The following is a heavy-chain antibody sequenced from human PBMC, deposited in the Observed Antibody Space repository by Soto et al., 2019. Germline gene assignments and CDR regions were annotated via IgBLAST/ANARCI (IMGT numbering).Heavy chain of an antibody. CDR3: ARGRTGTTSYFDY. V-gene: IGHV1-2*02. Sequence: QVQLVQSGAEVKKPGASVKVSCKASGYTFTGYYLHWVRQAPGQGLEWMGWINPNSGGTNYAQKYEGRVTMTSDTAMSTAYMELSRLRSDDTAVYYCARGRTGTTSYFDYWGQGNLVTVAS. CDR2: INPNSGGT. D-gene: IGHD1-1*01. J-gene: IGHJ4*02. CDR1: GYTFTGYY.